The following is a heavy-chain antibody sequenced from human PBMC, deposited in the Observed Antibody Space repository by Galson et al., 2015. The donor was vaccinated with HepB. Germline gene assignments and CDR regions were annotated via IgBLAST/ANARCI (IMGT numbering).Heavy chain of an antibody. CDR1: GYRFNDKA. V-gene: IGHV1-3*01. CDR3: ARDRESNLLDY. J-gene: IGHJ4*02. CDR2: INAGNGYT. D-gene: IGHD5-24*01. Sequence: SVKVSCKASGYRFNDKAIHWVRQAPGQRPEWMGWINAGNGYTKYSQKFQGRFTMTTETSASTIYMEVSNLQSTDTAVYYCARDRESNLLDYWGQGTLVFVSP.